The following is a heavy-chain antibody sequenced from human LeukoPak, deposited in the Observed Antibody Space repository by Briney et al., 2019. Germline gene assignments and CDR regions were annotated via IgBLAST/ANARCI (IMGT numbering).Heavy chain of an antibody. Sequence: SETLSLTCTVSGGSISSGNYYWSWIRQPPGKGLEWIGYIYYSGSTYYNPSLKSRVTISVDTSKNQFSLKLSSVTAADTAVYYCARAEVEMATTTYYYYYGMDVWGQGTTVTVSS. J-gene: IGHJ6*02. CDR1: GGSISSGNYY. CDR3: ARAEVEMATTTYYYYYGMDV. CDR2: IYYSGST. D-gene: IGHD5-24*01. V-gene: IGHV4-30-4*01.